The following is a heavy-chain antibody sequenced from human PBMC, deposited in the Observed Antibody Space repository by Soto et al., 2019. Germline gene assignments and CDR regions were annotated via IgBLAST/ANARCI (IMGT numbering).Heavy chain of an antibody. CDR3: ATGRFDY. Sequence: SQTLSLTCAISRDTVSITIAAWNWIRHSPSRGLEWLGRTYYRSKCYHDYAVSMRSRITINPDTNKNQFSLQLNAATPEDRAVYYCATGRFDYWGQGTLVTVSS. J-gene: IGHJ4*02. CDR2: TYYRSKCYH. CDR1: RDTVSITIAA. V-gene: IGHV6-1*01.